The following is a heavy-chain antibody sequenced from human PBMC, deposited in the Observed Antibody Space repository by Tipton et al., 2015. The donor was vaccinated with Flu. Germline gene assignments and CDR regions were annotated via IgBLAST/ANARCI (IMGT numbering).Heavy chain of an antibody. V-gene: IGHV3-64*02. J-gene: IGHJ3*02. CDR1: GFTFSTYP. Sequence: SLRLSCAASGFTFSTYPMHWVRQAPGKGLEYVSAILGNGFPSYYADSVKGRFTISRDNSKNTLYLQMGSLRPEDMAVYYCARDGDRGFTFDNWGRGTLVTVSP. D-gene: IGHD3-10*01. CDR3: ARDGDRGFTFDN. CDR2: ILGNGFPS.